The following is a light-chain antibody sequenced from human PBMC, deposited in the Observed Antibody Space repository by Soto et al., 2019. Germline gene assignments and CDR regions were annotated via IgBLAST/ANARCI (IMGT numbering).Light chain of an antibody. V-gene: IGKV1-5*01. J-gene: IGKJ1*01. CDR2: DAS. CDR3: QQYNTLSGT. CDR1: QTITTW. Sequence: EIQMTQSPSTLSASVGDRVTITCRASQTITTWLAWYQQKPGKAPKLLIYDASTLESGVPSRFSGSGFGTEFSLTISSLQPDDFASYYCQQYNTLSGTFGQGTKVDNK.